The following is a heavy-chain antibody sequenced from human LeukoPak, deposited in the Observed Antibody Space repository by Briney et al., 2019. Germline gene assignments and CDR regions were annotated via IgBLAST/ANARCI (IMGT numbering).Heavy chain of an antibody. CDR3: ARDYSGLLWFGERNGMDV. CDR2: ISYDGSNK. Sequence: GRSLRLSCPASGFTFSSYATHWVRQAPGKGLECEAVISYDGSNKYYADSVKGRFTISRDNSKNTLYLQMNSLRAEDTAVYYCARDYSGLLWFGERNGMDVWGKGTTVTVSS. D-gene: IGHD3-10*01. J-gene: IGHJ6*04. CDR1: GFTFSSYA. V-gene: IGHV3-30*04.